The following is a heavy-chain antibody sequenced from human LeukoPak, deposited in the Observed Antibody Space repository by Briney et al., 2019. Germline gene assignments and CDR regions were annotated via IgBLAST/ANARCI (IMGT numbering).Heavy chain of an antibody. Sequence: GGSLRLSCLGSGFSFSTAGTHWVRLAPGKGLEWVTHIRFDGTNIHYVDSVKGRFTVSRDNSKNTVYLQMNNVRPEDTALYYCAKETTFAYYDTFEYWGRGTVVTVSS. J-gene: IGHJ3*01. D-gene: IGHD3-16*01. V-gene: IGHV3-30*02. CDR3: AKETTFAYYDTFEY. CDR2: IRFDGTNI. CDR1: GFSFSTAG.